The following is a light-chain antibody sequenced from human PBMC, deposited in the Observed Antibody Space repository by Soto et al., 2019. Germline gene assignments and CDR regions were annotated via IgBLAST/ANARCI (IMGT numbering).Light chain of an antibody. V-gene: IGKV3D-20*01. CDR3: QHYGGSPGT. CDR1: QSVSSTY. CDR2: DAS. Sequence: EIVLTQSPGTLSLSPGERATLSCRASQSVSSTYLAWYQQKPGLAPRLLIYDASSRATGIPDRFSGSGSGTDFTLTISRLEPEDFAVYYCQHYGGSPGTFGQGTKVDIK. J-gene: IGKJ1*01.